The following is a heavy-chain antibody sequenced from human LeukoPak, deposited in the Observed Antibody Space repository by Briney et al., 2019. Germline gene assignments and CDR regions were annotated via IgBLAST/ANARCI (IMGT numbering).Heavy chain of an antibody. CDR2: INHSGST. J-gene: IGHJ3*02. D-gene: IGHD6-19*01. Sequence: PSETLSLTCAVYGGSFSGYYWSWIRQPPGKGLEWIGEINHSGSTNYNPSLKSRVTISVDTSKNQFSLKLSSVTAADTAVYYCARERRRESSGWYLEAFDIWGQGTMVTVSS. V-gene: IGHV4-34*01. CDR1: GGSFSGYY. CDR3: ARERRRESSGWYLEAFDI.